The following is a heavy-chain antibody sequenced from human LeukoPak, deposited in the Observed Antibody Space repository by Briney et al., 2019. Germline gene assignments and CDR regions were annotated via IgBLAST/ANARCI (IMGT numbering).Heavy chain of an antibody. Sequence: SGTLSLTCAVYGESFSGFYWTWIRQPPGKGLEWIAEVNQSGSTNYNPSLKSRVTISIDTSKNHFSLKVASVTAADTALYYCARGRSSGYGHLNYWGQGTLVTVSS. CDR1: GESFSGFY. D-gene: IGHD3-22*01. J-gene: IGHJ4*02. CDR3: ARGRSSGYGHLNY. V-gene: IGHV4-34*01. CDR2: VNQSGST.